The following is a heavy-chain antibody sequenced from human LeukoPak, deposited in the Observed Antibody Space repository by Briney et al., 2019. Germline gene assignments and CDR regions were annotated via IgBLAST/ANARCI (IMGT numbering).Heavy chain of an antibody. CDR3: ARDRREGDYFDY. CDR2: IKQDGSEK. D-gene: IGHD1-26*01. Sequence: ETLSLTCTVSGGSISSGDYYWSWIRQAPGKGLEWVANIKQDGSEKYYVDSVKGRFTISRDNAKNSLYLQMNSLRAEDTAVYYCARDRREGDYFDYWGQGTLVTVSS. V-gene: IGHV3-7*01. CDR1: GGSISSGDYY. J-gene: IGHJ4*02.